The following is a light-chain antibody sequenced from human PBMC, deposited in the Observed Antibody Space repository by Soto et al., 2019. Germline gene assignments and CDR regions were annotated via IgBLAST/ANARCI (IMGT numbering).Light chain of an antibody. CDR1: KGINNY. CDR3: QQYNSYPWT. J-gene: IGKJ1*01. Sequence: DIQMTQSPPSLSASVGDRVTITCRASKGINNYLAWFQQQPGTAPKPLIYATSTLHSGVPSRFTGSGSGTEFTLTITSLQPEDFVTYYCQQYNSYPWTVGQGTKVEVK. V-gene: IGKV1-16*01. CDR2: ATS.